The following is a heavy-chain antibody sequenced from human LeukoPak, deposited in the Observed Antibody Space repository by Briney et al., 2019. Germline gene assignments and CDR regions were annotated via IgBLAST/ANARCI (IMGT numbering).Heavy chain of an antibody. CDR2: IYYSGST. V-gene: IGHV4-59*01. CDR1: GGSISSYY. D-gene: IGHD6-19*01. CDR3: ARGKAVAPQFDY. Sequence: PSETLSLTCTVSGGSISSYYWSWIRQPPGKGLEWIGYIYYSGSTNYNPSLKSRVTISVDTSKNQFSLKLSSVTAADTAVYYCARGKAVAPQFDYWGQGTLVTVSS. J-gene: IGHJ4*02.